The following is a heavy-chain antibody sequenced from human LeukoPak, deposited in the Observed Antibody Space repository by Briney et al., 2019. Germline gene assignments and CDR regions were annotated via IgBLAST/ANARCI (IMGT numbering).Heavy chain of an antibody. CDR1: GFTFDDYA. J-gene: IGHJ4*02. Sequence: GGSLRLSCAASGFTFDDYAMHWVRQAPGKGLEWVSGISWNSGSIGYADSVKGRFTISRDNAKNSLYLQMNSLRAEDTALYYCAKEAYGSGSYSPFDYWGQGTLVTVSS. CDR3: AKEAYGSGSYSPFDY. D-gene: IGHD3-10*01. V-gene: IGHV3-9*01. CDR2: ISWNSGSI.